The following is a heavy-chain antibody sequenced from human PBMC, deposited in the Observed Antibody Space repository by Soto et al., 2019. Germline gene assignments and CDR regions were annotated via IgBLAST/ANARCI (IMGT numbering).Heavy chain of an antibody. Sequence: ASVKVSCKASGFTFTSSAMQWVRQARGQRLEWIGWIVVGSGNTNYAQKFQERVTITRDMSTSTAYMELSSLRSEDTAVYYCAADPNIVATPGYYYYMDVWGKGTTVTVSS. CDR3: AADPNIVATPGYYYYMDV. V-gene: IGHV1-58*02. CDR2: IVVGSGNT. J-gene: IGHJ6*03. D-gene: IGHD5-12*01. CDR1: GFTFTSSA.